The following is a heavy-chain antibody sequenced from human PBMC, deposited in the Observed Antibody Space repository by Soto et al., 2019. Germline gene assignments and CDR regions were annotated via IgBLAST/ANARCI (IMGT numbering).Heavy chain of an antibody. CDR1: GFTFSGSA. Sequence: EVQLVESGGGLVQPGGSLKLSCAASGFTFSGSAMHWVRQASGKGLEWVGRIRSKANSYATAYAASVKGRFTISRDDSKNTAYLQMNSLKPEDTAVYYCMGWVYGSVPNYGMDVWGQGTTVTVSS. V-gene: IGHV3-73*02. CDR2: IRSKANSYAT. J-gene: IGHJ6*02. CDR3: MGWVYGSVPNYGMDV. D-gene: IGHD3-10*01.